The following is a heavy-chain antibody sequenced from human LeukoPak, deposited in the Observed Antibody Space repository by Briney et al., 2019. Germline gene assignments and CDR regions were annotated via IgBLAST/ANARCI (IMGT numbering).Heavy chain of an antibody. CDR1: GFTFDDYG. CDR2: INWNGGST. V-gene: IGHV3-20*04. Sequence: GGSLRLSCAASGFTFDDYGMSWVRQAPGKGLEWVSGINWNGGSTGYADSVKGRFTISRDNAKNSLYLQMNSLRAEDTALYYCARGPIFVVVVAALDYXGQGTLVTVSS. CDR3: ARGPIFVVVVAALDY. J-gene: IGHJ4*02. D-gene: IGHD2-15*01.